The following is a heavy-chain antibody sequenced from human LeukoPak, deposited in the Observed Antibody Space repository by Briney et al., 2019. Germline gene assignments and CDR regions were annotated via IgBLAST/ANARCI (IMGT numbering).Heavy chain of an antibody. J-gene: IGHJ4*02. CDR3: AREFVQGSSLPYFDY. CDR1: GGSISSSHW. CDR2: IHHSGST. V-gene: IGHV4-4*02. Sequence: PSGTLSLTCTVSGGSISSSHWWGWVRQPPGKGLEWVGEIHHSGSTNSNPSLKSRVTTSVDKSKNQFSLRLNSVTAADTAVYYCAREFVQGSSLPYFDYWGQGTLVTVSS. D-gene: IGHD1-26*01.